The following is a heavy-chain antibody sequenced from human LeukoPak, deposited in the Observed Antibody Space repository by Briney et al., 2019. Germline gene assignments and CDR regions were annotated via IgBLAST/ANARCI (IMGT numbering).Heavy chain of an antibody. J-gene: IGHJ6*03. D-gene: IGHD3-3*01. CDR1: GFTVSSNY. CDR3: ARDPYDFWSGYYTDYYYYYMDV. CDR2: IYSGGST. Sequence: PGGSLRLSCAASGFTVSSNYMSWVRQAPGKGLEWVSVIYSGGSTYYADSVKGRFTISRDNSKNTLYLQMNSLRAEDTAVYYCARDPYDFWSGYYTDYYYYYMDVWGKGTTVTVSS. V-gene: IGHV3-53*01.